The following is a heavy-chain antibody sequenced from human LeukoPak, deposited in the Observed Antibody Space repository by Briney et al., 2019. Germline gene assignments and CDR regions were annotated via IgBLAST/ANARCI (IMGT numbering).Heavy chain of an antibody. CDR2: ISYTESP. CDR1: GASISNSTYY. V-gene: IGHV4-39*07. J-gene: IGHJ5*02. D-gene: IGHD4-11*01. Sequence: SETLSLTCSVSGASISNSTYYWGWLRQPPGKGLEWIGGISYTESPYFNPSLKSRVTMSLDTSKNQFSLKLSSVTATDTAVYYCARDQDYFDTWGQGTLVTLSS. CDR3: ARDQDYFDT.